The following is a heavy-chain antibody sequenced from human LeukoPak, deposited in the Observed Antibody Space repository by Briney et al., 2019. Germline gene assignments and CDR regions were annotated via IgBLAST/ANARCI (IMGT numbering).Heavy chain of an antibody. CDR1: GFTFDDYA. V-gene: IGHV3-9*01. J-gene: IGHJ6*02. CDR3: AKDRGYCTNGVCYTGDYYYGMDV. Sequence: GGSLRLSCAASGFTFDDYAMHWVRQAPGKGLEWVSGFCWNSGSIGYADSVKGRFTISRDNDKNSLYLQMNSLRAEHTALYYCAKDRGYCTNGVCYTGDYYYGMDVWGQGTTVTVSS. D-gene: IGHD2-8*01. CDR2: FCWNSGSI.